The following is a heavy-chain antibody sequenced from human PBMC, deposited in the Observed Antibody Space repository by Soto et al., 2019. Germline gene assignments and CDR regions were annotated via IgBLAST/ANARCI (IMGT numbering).Heavy chain of an antibody. V-gene: IGHV4-39*01. CDR1: GGSSSSSSYY. Sequence: SETLSLTCTVSGGSSSSSSYYWGWIRQPPGKGLEWIGSIYYSGSTYYNPSLKSRVTISVDTSKNQFSLKLSSVTAADTAVYYCASSRSGQLGILNWFDPWGQGTLVTVSS. CDR3: ASSRSGQLGILNWFDP. J-gene: IGHJ5*02. D-gene: IGHD6-6*01. CDR2: IYYSGST.